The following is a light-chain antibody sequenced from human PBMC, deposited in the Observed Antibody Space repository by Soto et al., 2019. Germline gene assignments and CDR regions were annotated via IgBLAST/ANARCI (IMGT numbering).Light chain of an antibody. CDR3: QQRSNWPPYT. V-gene: IGKV3-11*01. CDR2: DAS. J-gene: IGKJ2*01. Sequence: EIVLTQSPATLSLSPGERATLSCRASQSVSSYLAWYQQKPGQDPRLLIYDASNRATGIPARFSGSGSGTDSTLTISSLEPEDFAVYYCQQRSNWPPYTFDQGTKLEIK. CDR1: QSVSSY.